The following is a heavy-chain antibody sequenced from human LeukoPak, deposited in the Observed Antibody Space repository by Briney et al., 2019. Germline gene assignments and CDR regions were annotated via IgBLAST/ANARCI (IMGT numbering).Heavy chain of an antibody. Sequence: SETLSLTCTVSGGSISDSSFYWGWIRQSPGKGLEWIGSVHSSGNTNYAPSLNSRVTLSVDTSKNQFSLNLSSVTAADPAVYYCARCLATGGRVSFDYWGQGTLVTVSS. J-gene: IGHJ4*02. CDR3: ARCLATGGRVSFDY. CDR2: VHSSGNT. V-gene: IGHV4-39*01. D-gene: IGHD6-13*01. CDR1: GGSISDSSFY.